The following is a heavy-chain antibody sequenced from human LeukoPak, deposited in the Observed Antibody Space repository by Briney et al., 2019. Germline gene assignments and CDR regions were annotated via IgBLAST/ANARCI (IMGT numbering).Heavy chain of an antibody. CDR3: ARPLGAVAGNGFDP. CDR2: IYYSGST. J-gene: IGHJ5*02. V-gene: IGHV4-39*07. Sequence: SETLSLTCTVSGGSISSYYWGWIRQPPGKGLEWIGSIYYSGSTYYNPSLKSRVTISVDTSKNQFSLKLSSVTAADTAVYYCARPLGAVAGNGFDPWGQGTLVTVSS. D-gene: IGHD6-19*01. CDR1: GGSISSYY.